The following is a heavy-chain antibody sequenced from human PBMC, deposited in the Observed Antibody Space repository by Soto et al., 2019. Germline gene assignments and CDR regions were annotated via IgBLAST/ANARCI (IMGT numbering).Heavy chain of an antibody. Sequence: TLSLTCTVSGGSISSGDYYWSWIRQPPGKGLEWMGXIYYRXSPYYNRSLKXXVTLSVDXXKNQFSLKMSSVTAADTAVYYCATATFQVTFDPWGQGTLVTVSS. V-gene: IGHV4-30-4*01. CDR1: GGSISSGDYY. J-gene: IGHJ5*02. CDR2: IYYRXSP. CDR3: ATATFQVTFDP.